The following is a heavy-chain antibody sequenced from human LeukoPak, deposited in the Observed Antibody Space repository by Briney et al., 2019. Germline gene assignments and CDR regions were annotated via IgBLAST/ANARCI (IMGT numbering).Heavy chain of an antibody. CDR2: IRYDGSNK. D-gene: IGHD6-19*01. V-gene: IGHV3-30*02. J-gene: IGHJ4*02. CDR3: ARDKRGSGWYHGIDY. CDR1: GFTFSSYG. Sequence: GGSLRLSCAASGFTFSSYGMHWVRQAPGKGLEWVAFIRYDGSNKYYADSVKGRFTISRDNSKNTLYLQMNSLRAEDTAVYYCARDKRGSGWYHGIDYWGQGTLVTVSS.